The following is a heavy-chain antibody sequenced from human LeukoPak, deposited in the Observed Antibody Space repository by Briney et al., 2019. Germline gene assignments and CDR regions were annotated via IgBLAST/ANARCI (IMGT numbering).Heavy chain of an antibody. V-gene: IGHV4-30-2*01. CDR1: GGSIGSGGLY. Sequence: SETLSLTCAVSGGSIGSGGLYWNWIRQPPGKGLEWIGNIYDSGSTSYNPSLKSRVTISVDRSKNQFSLKLSSVTAADTAVYYCATSQWPVLDFQRWGQGTLVTVSS. CDR3: ATSQWPVLDFQR. D-gene: IGHD6-19*01. J-gene: IGHJ1*01. CDR2: IYDSGST.